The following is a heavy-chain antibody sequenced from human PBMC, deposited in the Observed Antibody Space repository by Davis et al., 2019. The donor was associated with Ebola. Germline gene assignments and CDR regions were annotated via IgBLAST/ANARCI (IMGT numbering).Heavy chain of an antibody. CDR1: GFTFSDYY. Sequence: GESLKISCAASGFTFSDYYMSWIRQASGKGLEWVSYISSSSSYTNYADSVKGRFTISRDNAKNSLYLQMNSLRAEDTAVYYCARGGYGDYHTDYWGQGTLVTVSS. CDR3: ARGGYGDYHTDY. J-gene: IGHJ4*02. CDR2: ISSSSSYT. D-gene: IGHD4-17*01. V-gene: IGHV3-11*06.